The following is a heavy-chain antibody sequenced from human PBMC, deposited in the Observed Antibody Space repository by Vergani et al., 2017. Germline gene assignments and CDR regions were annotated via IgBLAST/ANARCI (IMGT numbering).Heavy chain of an antibody. CDR2: FDPEHGEV. Sequence: QVQLVQSGSEVRKPGASVKVSCQASGYSLTELTIHWVRQAPGKGLEWMGGFDPEHGEVTFAHHIQGRGTMTEDRSTDTAYMELSSLRPEDTALYYCAIGTDYYDSSGYYLDYWGQGTLVTVSS. CDR3: AIGTDYYDSSGYYLDY. CDR1: GYSLTELT. V-gene: IGHV1-24*01. J-gene: IGHJ4*02. D-gene: IGHD3-22*01.